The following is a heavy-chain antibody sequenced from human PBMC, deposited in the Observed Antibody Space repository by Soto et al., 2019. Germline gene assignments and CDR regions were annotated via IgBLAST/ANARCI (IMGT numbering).Heavy chain of an antibody. V-gene: IGHV4-30-2*02. CDR1: GGTISSGGYS. CDR2: IYYSGST. CDR3: ASYASGTYPFFDQ. Sequence: SETLSLTCAVSGGTISSGGYSWSWIRQPPGKGLEWIGNIYYSGSTYYNPSLKSRVTTSVDRSKNLFSLMLTSVTAADTAVYYCASYASGTYPFFDQWGRGALVTVSS. J-gene: IGHJ4*02. D-gene: IGHD3-10*01.